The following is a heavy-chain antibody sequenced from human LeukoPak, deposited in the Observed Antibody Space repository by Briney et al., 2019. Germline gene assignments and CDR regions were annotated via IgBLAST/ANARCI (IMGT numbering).Heavy chain of an antibody. CDR1: GYTFTSYD. V-gene: IGHV1-8*01. D-gene: IGHD2-2*01. CDR2: MNPNSGNT. J-gene: IGHJ6*02. Sequence: ASVEVSCKASGYTFTSYDINWVRQGTGLGLEWMGWMNPNSGNTGYAQKFQGRVTMTRNTSISTAYMELSSLRSEDTAVYYCARGRFCSSTSCPYYYYYGMDVWGQGTTVTVSS. CDR3: ARGRFCSSTSCPYYYYYGMDV.